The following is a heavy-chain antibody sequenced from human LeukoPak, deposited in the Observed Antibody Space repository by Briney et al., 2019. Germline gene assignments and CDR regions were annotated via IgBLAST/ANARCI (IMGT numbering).Heavy chain of an antibody. Sequence: PGRSLRLSCAASGFTFSNYIMHWVRQAPGKGLDWVALILENGSNQYYADSVKGRFTISRDNSKNTLFLQMNSLRGEDTAMYYCARVQGGGYRTADYWGQGTLVTVSS. J-gene: IGHJ4*02. CDR1: GFTFSNYI. CDR2: ILENGSNQ. CDR3: ARVQGGGYRTADY. D-gene: IGHD6-19*01. V-gene: IGHV3-30*04.